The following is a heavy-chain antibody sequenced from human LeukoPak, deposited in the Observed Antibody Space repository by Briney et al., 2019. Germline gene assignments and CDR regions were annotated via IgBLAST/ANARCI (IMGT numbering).Heavy chain of an antibody. Sequence: PGGSLRLSCAALGITFRNYAISWIRQAPGKGLEWVSAISGSGGSTYYIDSVKGRFTISRDNSKNTLFLQMNSLRAEDTAVYYCAKDRSSSGSYFDDWGQGTLVTVSS. D-gene: IGHD3-10*01. V-gene: IGHV3-23*01. CDR1: GITFRNYA. CDR3: AKDRSSSGSYFDD. CDR2: ISGSGGST. J-gene: IGHJ4*02.